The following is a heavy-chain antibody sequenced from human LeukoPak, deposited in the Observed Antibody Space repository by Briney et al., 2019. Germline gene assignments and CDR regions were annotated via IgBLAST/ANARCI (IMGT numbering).Heavy chain of an antibody. CDR2: TYYRSNWYN. V-gene: IGHV6-1*01. CDR3: ARDQPEYSSGWFDY. D-gene: IGHD6-19*01. Sequence: SQTLSLTCAISGDSVSSNSAAWNWIRQSPSRGLEWLGRTYYRSNWYNDYAVSVKSRITISPDTSKNQFSLQLNSVTPEDTAVYYCARDQPEYSSGWFDYWGQGTLVTVSS. J-gene: IGHJ4*02. CDR1: GDSVSSNSAA.